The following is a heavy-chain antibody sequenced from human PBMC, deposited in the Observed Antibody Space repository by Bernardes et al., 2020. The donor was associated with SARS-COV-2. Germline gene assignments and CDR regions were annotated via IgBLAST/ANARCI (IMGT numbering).Heavy chain of an antibody. V-gene: IGHV4-34*01. CDR3: AREKRCSSTSCRKPNDYYYYMDV. J-gene: IGHJ6*03. CDR1: GGSFSGYY. CDR2: INHSGST. D-gene: IGHD2-2*01. Sequence: SETLSLTCAVYGGSFSGYYWSWIRQPPGKGLEWIGEINHSGSTNYNPSLKSRVTISVDTSKNQFSLKLSSVTAADTAVYYCAREKRCSSTSCRKPNDYYYYMDVWGKGTTVTVSS.